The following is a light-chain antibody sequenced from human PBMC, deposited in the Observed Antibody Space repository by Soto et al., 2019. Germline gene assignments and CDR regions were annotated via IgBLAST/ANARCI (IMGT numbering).Light chain of an antibody. J-gene: IGKJ1*01. Sequence: DIQMTQSPSTLSASVGDRVTITCRASQTIRNYLTWYQQRPGKAPKLLIYRSSIVQNGVPSRFSGSGSGTEFTLTISSLQPDDFATYYCQQYYIYATFGQGTRVEI. CDR3: QQYYIYAT. CDR2: RSS. V-gene: IGKV1-5*03. CDR1: QTIRNY.